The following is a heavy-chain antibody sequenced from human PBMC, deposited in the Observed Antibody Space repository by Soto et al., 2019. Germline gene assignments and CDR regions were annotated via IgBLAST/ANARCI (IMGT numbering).Heavy chain of an antibody. CDR1: GFPLSNARMG. CDR3: ARGIAAAGTVDNWFDP. CDR2: IFSNDEK. Sequence: SGPTLVNPTETLTLTCTVSGFPLSNARMGVSWIRQPPGKALEWLAHIFSNDEKSYSTSLKSRLTISKDTSKSQVVLTMTNMDPVDTATYYCARGIAAAGTVDNWFDPWGQGTLVTVSS. D-gene: IGHD6-13*01. J-gene: IGHJ5*02. V-gene: IGHV2-26*01.